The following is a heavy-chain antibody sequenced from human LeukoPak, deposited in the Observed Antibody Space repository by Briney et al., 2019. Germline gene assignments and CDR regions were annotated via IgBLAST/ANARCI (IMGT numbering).Heavy chain of an antibody. Sequence: SETLSLTCAVYGGSFSGYYWSWIRQPPGKGLEWIGEINHSGSTNYNPSLKRRVTISVDTYKNKFSLNLSSVTAADTAVYYCARGHRINGYSSGWSVGRHYFDYWGQGTLVTVSS. CDR1: GGSFSGYY. J-gene: IGHJ4*02. CDR2: INHSGST. V-gene: IGHV4-34*01. D-gene: IGHD6-19*01. CDR3: ARGHRINGYSSGWSVGRHYFDY.